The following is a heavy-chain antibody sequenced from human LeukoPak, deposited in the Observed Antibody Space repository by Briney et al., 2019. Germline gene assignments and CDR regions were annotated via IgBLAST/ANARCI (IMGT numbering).Heavy chain of an antibody. D-gene: IGHD4-17*01. Sequence: GGSLRLSCAASEFTFSSYWMSWVRQAPGKGLEWVANIRQDGGQIYYLESVKGRFTVSRDNAKNSLYLQMNSLRAEDTAVYYCARLGARQMLEYWGQGTLVTVSS. CDR2: IRQDGGQI. CDR3: ARLGARQMLEY. CDR1: EFTFSSYW. V-gene: IGHV3-7*01. J-gene: IGHJ4*02.